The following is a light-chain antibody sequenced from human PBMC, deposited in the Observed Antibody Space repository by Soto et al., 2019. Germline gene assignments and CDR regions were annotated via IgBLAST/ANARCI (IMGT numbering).Light chain of an antibody. CDR1: QSVTSSL. J-gene: IGKJ1*01. CDR3: QEYGSSQWT. CDR2: GAS. V-gene: IGKV3-20*01. Sequence: EIVLTQSPGTLSLSPGERATLSCRASQSVTSSLLAWHQQKPGQAPRLLIHGASNRAPGIPDRLSGSGSGTDFTLTISRLEPEDFAVYYCQEYGSSQWTFGQGTKVEIK.